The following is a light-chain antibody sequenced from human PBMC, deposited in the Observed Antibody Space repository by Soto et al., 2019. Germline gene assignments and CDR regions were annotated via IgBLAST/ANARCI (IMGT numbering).Light chain of an antibody. Sequence: DIPMTQSPSTLSASVGDRVTITCRASQSISGWLAWYQQKPGKAPEVLIYKASSLESGVPSRFSGSGSGTEFTLTISSLQPDDFATYYCQQYKTYWSFGQGTKVESK. CDR3: QQYKTYWS. J-gene: IGKJ1*01. CDR2: KAS. CDR1: QSISGW. V-gene: IGKV1-5*03.